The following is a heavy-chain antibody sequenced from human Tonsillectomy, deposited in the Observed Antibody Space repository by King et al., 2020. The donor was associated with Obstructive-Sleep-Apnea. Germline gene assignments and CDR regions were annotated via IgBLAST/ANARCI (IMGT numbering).Heavy chain of an antibody. V-gene: IGHV3-11*01. D-gene: IGHD5-24*01. CDR3: ARDQMSTYGGFDY. CDR2: IDTSGSTT. Sequence: VQLVESGGDLVKPGGSLRLSCAASAFTFSDYYMSWIRQAPGKGLECVSYIDTSGSTTYYADSVNGRFTISRDNAKNSLYLQINSLKADDTAVYYRARDQMSTYGGFDYWGQGTLVTVSS. J-gene: IGHJ4*02. CDR1: AFTFSDYY.